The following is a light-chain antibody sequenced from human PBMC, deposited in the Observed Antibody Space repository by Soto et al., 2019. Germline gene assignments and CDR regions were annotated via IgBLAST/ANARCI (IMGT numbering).Light chain of an antibody. Sequence: QSVLTQPASVSGSPGQSITISCTGTSSDVGSYTLVSWYQHHPGKAPKLMIYEVSERPSGVSNRFSGSKSGNTASLTISGLQAEDEADYYCCSYAGRTTPYVFGTGTKVTVL. J-gene: IGLJ1*01. CDR1: SSDVGSYTL. CDR3: CSYAGRTTPYV. V-gene: IGLV2-23*02. CDR2: EVS.